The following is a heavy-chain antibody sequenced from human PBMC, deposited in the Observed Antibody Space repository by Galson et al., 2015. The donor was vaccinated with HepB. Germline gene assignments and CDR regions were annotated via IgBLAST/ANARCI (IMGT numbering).Heavy chain of an antibody. CDR1: GYSVTTGGFF. Sequence: TLSLTCSVSGYSVTTGGFFWAWIRHHPRQGLEWMGHIYYAGSTSYNPSLETRVSISVDTSNNQFSLNLTSVTAADSAVYFCARMARKAGWFDTWGQGTLVTVSA. V-gene: IGHV4-31*03. J-gene: IGHJ5*02. CDR3: ARMARKAGWFDT. CDR2: IYYAGST. D-gene: IGHD5-24*01.